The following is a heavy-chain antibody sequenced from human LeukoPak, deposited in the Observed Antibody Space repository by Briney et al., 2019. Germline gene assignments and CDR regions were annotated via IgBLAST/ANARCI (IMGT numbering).Heavy chain of an antibody. CDR1: GFTVSSNY. D-gene: IGHD3-10*01. V-gene: IGHV3-53*01. Sequence: GGSLRLSCAASGFTVSSNYMSWVRQAPGKGLEWVSVIYSGGSTYYADSVKGRFTISRDDAKNTLYLQMNSLRAEDTAVYYCARETEYYGSGSYYIGYWGQGTLVTASS. CDR3: ARETEYYGSGSYYIGY. J-gene: IGHJ4*02. CDR2: IYSGGST.